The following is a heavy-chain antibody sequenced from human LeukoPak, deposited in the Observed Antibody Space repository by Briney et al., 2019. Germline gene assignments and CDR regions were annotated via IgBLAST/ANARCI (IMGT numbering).Heavy chain of an antibody. D-gene: IGHD3-16*02. V-gene: IGHV3-74*01. CDR2: IKSDGSST. CDR3: ARDVSPLDSLDV. CDR1: GFTLTPYW. J-gene: IGHJ6*02. Sequence: GGSLRLSCAASGFTLTPYWMHWVRQAPGKGLVWVSRIKSDGSSTSYADSVKGRFTVSRDSAKNTLYLQMNSLRAEDTAVYYCARDVSPLDSLDVWGQGTTVTVSS.